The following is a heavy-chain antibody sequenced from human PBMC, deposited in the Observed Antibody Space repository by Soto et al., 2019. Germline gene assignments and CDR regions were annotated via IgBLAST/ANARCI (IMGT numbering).Heavy chain of an antibody. CDR1: VGSIYSSGYY. J-gene: IGHJ6*03. V-gene: IGHV4-31*01. CDR2: IYYSGST. D-gene: IGHD4-17*01. CDR3: ARAVPHYDYNDYYYMDV. Sequence: QVQLQESGPGLVKPSQTLSLTCTVSVGSIYSSGYYWSWIRQPPGKGLEWIGNIYYSGSTYYNPFLKTQMTIAVDTSKNPYSLKLSSLTAADTAVYYCARAVPHYDYNDYYYMDVWGKGTTVTVSS.